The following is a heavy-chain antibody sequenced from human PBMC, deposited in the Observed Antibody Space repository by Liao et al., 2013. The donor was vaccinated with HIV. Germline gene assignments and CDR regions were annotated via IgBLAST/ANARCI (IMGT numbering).Heavy chain of an antibody. CDR3: ARGTDYYGSSGYAADYYYMDV. J-gene: IGHJ6*03. V-gene: IGHV4-59*08. Sequence: QVQLQESGPGLVKPSETLSLTCTVSGGSISSYYWSWIRQPAGKGLEWIGEAVHGVRTNYNPALKSRVTISIDMSKKQFSLKLTSVTAAETAVYFCARGTDYYGSSGYAADYYYMDVWGKGTTVTVSS. D-gene: IGHD3-22*01. CDR1: GGSISSYY. CDR2: AVHGVRT.